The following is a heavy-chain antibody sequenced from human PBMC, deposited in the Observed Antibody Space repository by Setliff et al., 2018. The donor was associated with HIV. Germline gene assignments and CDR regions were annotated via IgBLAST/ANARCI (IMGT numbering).Heavy chain of an antibody. CDR1: GGSISNYYW. J-gene: IGHJ3*02. CDR3: ARGRQIGIEGAGAFDI. D-gene: IGHD1-26*01. V-gene: IGHV4-4*02. Sequence: PSETLSLTCIVSGGSISNYYWWTWVRQPPGKGLEWIGEIYHSGTTDYKPSLKSRVTMSLDQAKKQLSLRLSYVTAADTAVYYCARGRQIGIEGAGAFDIWGPGTVVTV. CDR2: IYHSGTT.